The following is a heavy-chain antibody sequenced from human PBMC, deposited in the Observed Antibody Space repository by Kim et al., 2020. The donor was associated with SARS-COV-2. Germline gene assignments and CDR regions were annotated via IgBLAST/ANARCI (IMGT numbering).Heavy chain of an antibody. CDR3: ARGVYGDYYYFDP. V-gene: IGHV4-34*01. J-gene: IGHJ5*02. D-gene: IGHD4-17*01. Sequence: YSSSVKSRVTNSVDTSKNQFSLKLTSGTAADTAVYYCARGVYGDYYYFDPWGQGTLVTVSS.